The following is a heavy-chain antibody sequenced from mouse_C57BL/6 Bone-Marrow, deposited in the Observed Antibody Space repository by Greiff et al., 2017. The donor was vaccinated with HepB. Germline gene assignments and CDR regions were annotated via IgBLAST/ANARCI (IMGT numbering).Heavy chain of an antibody. V-gene: IGHV5-17*01. CDR3: ARPGQLRPTYAMDY. D-gene: IGHD3-2*02. CDR1: GFTFSDYG. CDR2: ISSGSSTI. J-gene: IGHJ4*01. Sequence: EVQGVESGGGLVKPGGSLKLSCAASGFTFSDYGMHWVRQAPEKGLEWVAYISSGSSTIYYADTVKGRFTISRDNAKNTLFLQMTSLRSEDTAMYYCARPGQLRPTYAMDYWGQGTSVTVSS.